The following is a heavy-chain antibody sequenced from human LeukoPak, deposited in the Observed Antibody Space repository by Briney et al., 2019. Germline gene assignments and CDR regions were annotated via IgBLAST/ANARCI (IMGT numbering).Heavy chain of an antibody. V-gene: IGHV1-24*01. J-gene: IGHJ3*02. CDR2: FDPEDGET. D-gene: IGHD3-10*01. Sequence: ASVKVSCKVSGYTLTELSMHWVRQAPGKGLEWLGGFDPEDGETIYAQKFQGRVTVTEGTSTDTAYMELSSLRSEDTAVYYCATYAYYYGSGAQHLAFDIWGQGTMVTVSS. CDR1: GYTLTELS. CDR3: ATYAYYYGSGAQHLAFDI.